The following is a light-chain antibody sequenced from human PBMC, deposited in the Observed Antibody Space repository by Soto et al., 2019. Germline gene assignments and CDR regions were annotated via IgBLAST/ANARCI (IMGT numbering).Light chain of an antibody. CDR1: NSNIGNNY. V-gene: IGLV1-51*01. CDR2: DDN. Sequence: QLVLTQPPSVSAAPGEKVTISCSGSNSNIGNNYVSWYQQVPGTVPNLLIYDDNKRLSEIPDRFSGSRSGTSATLAITGRQTGDEADYYCGTWEGGLSVALFGGGTKLTVL. CDR3: GTWEGGLSVAL. J-gene: IGLJ3*02.